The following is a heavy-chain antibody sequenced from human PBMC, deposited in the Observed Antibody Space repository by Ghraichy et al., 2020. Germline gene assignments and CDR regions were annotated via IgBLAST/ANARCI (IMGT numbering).Heavy chain of an antibody. CDR3: ARDAAFDYVWGGIRPTNYFDY. D-gene: IGHD3-16*01. J-gene: IGHJ4*02. CDR2: IWYDGSNE. V-gene: IGHV3-33*01. CDR1: GFNFRTYG. Sequence: GGSLRLSCAASGFNFRTYGMHWVRQAPGKGLEWVALIWYDGSNEYYRDSVRGRFTISKDNSKNALYLQMNSLRVEDTAVYYCARDAAFDYVWGGIRPTNYFDYWGQGTPVTVSS.